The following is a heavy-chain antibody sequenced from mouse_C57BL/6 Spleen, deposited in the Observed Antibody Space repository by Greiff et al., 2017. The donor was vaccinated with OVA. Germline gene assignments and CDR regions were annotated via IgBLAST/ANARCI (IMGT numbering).Heavy chain of an antibody. D-gene: IGHD1-2*01. V-gene: IGHV1-55*01. Sequence: QVQLQQSGAELVKPGASVKMSCKASGYTFTSYWITWVKQRPGQGLEWIGDIYPGSGSTNYNEKFKSKATLTVDTSSSTAYMQLSSLTSEDSAVYYCARKGATTAYAMDYWGQGTSVTVSS. CDR1: GYTFTSYW. CDR2: IYPGSGST. CDR3: ARKGATTAYAMDY. J-gene: IGHJ4*01.